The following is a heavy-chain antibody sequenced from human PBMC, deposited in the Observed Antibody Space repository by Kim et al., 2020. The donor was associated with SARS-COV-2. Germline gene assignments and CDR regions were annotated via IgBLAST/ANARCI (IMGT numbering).Heavy chain of an antibody. D-gene: IGHD3-10*01. Sequence: SETLSLTCFVSGDSISNYYWSWIRQPPGKRLEWIAWVHPSGRNMYNPSLKSRVTIALDTSQNQFSPTLRSVTAADTAVYYCARHENSGTYPLDNWGQGTLLTVSS. CDR1: GDSISNYY. CDR2: VHPSGRN. J-gene: IGHJ4*02. V-gene: IGHV4-59*08. CDR3: ARHENSGTYPLDN.